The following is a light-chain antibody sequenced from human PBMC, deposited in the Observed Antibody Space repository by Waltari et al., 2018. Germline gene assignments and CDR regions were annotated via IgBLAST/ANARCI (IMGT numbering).Light chain of an antibody. CDR3: CSYANYVTF. J-gene: IGLJ2*01. Sequence: QSALIQPASLSGSPGPSIPLSCPGINSDVGLLGLVSWYQQHPGKAPKLILYDVTRRPSGVSDRFSGSRSGDTASLTISTLQAEDEADYYCCSYANYVTFFGGGTKLTVL. CDR1: NSDVGLLGL. CDR2: DVT. V-gene: IGLV2-23*02.